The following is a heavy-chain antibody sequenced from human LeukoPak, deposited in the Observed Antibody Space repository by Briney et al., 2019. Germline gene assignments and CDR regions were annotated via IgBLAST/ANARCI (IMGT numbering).Heavy chain of an antibody. J-gene: IGHJ4*02. CDR3: ARDGGHFDIDY. V-gene: IGHV4-4*02. D-gene: IGHD4-23*01. Sequence: PGGSLRLSCAASGFTFSSYWMSWVRQPPGKGLEWIGSICEGRTTYYIPSLKSRIAISIDTSKSQFSLILTSVTAADTAVYYCARDGGHFDIDYWGQGTLVTVSS. CDR2: ICEGRTT. CDR1: GFTFSSYW.